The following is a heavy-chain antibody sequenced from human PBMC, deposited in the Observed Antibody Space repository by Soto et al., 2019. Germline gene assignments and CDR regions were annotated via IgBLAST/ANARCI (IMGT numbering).Heavy chain of an antibody. D-gene: IGHD2-2*01. CDR2: INHSGST. CDR3: ARLEIPKWDIVVVPAEVAFDI. V-gene: IGHV4-34*01. J-gene: IGHJ3*02. CDR1: GGSFSGYY. Sequence: TSETLSLTCAVYGGSFSGYYWSWIRQPPGKGLEWIGEINHSGSTNYNPSLKSRVTISVDTSKNQFSLKLSSVTAADTAVYYCARLEIPKWDIVVVPAEVAFDIWGQGTMVTVS.